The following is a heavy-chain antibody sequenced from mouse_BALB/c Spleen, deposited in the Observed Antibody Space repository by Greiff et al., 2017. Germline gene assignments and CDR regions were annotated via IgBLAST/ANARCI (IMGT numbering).Heavy chain of an antibody. CDR2: ILPGSGST. CDR3: ARLERLRYAMDY. J-gene: IGHJ4*01. V-gene: IGHV1-9*01. CDR1: CFTFSSSW. Sequence: QVQLQQSGAELMKPGASVKISCKATCFTFSSSWIEGVKPRPGQGLEWVGEILPGSGSTNYNEKFKGKATFTADTSSNTAYMQLSSLTSEDSAVYYCARLERLRYAMDYWGQGTSVTVSS. D-gene: IGHD1-2*01.